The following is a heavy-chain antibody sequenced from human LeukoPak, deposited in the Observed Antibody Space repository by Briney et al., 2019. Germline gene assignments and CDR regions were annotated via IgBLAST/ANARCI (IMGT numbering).Heavy chain of an antibody. CDR1: GFTFSSYG. Sequence: GGSLRLSCAASGFTFSSYGMHWVRQAPGKGLEWVAFIRYDGSNKYYADSVKGRFTVSRDNSKNTLSLQMNSLRGDDTAVYYCASSRGELLDYWGQGTLVTVSS. CDR2: IRYDGSNK. CDR3: ASSRGELLDY. J-gene: IGHJ4*02. D-gene: IGHD1-26*01. V-gene: IGHV3-30*02.